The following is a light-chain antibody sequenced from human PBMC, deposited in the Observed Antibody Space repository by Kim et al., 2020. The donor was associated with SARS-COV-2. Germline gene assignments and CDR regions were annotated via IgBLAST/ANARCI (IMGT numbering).Light chain of an antibody. V-gene: IGKV4-1*01. J-gene: IGKJ2*01. CDR3: QQYYSTPYT. CDR1: QSVLYSSNNQNY. CDR2: WAS. Sequence: RATINCQSSQSVLYSSNNQNYLAWYQQKPGQPPKLLIYWASTRECGVPDRFSGSGSGTDFTLTISSLQAEDVAVYYCQQYYSTPYTFGQGTKLEI.